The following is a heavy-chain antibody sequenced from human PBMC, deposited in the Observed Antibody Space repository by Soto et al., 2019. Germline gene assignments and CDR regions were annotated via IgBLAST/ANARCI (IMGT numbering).Heavy chain of an antibody. J-gene: IGHJ4*02. D-gene: IGHD1-1*01. Sequence: QVKLQESGPGLVKPSQTLSLTCSFSGVSISNGGDYWNWIRQHPGKGLEWIGCIDDTGATYYNPSLRSSVSMSVDTSRNQFSLRLTSVTAADTAIYYCAREQYTPRFDFWGPGTLVTVSS. CDR3: AREQYTPRFDF. CDR2: IDDTGAT. V-gene: IGHV4-31*03. CDR1: GVSISNGGDY.